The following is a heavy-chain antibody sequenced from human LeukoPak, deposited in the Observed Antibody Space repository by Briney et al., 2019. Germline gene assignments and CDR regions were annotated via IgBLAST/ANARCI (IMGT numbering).Heavy chain of an antibody. CDR1: GFTFSTYS. Sequence: GGSLRLSCAASGFTFSTYSMNWVRQAPGKGLEWVATMTTSSTIYYADSVKGRFTISRDNAKNSVYLQMNSLRDEDTAVYSCARAQTMFWEFDGFDIWGRGTKVTVSS. V-gene: IGHV3-69-1*01. D-gene: IGHD3-10*02. J-gene: IGHJ3*02. CDR3: ARAQTMFWEFDGFDI. CDR2: MTTSSTI.